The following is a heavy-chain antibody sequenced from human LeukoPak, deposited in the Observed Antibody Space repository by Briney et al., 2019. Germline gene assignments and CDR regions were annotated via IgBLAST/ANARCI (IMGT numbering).Heavy chain of an antibody. CDR2: ITCSGTTI. CDR1: GFTFSRSE. J-gene: IGHJ4*02. D-gene: IGHD5-18*01. V-gene: IGHV3-48*03. CDR3: ARGYGNFDY. Sequence: GGSLRLSCAASGFTFSRSEMSWVRQAPGKGLEWVSYITCSGTTIYYADSVKGRFTISRDNAKNSVYLQMNSLGAEDTAVYYCARGYGNFDYWGQGTLVTVSS.